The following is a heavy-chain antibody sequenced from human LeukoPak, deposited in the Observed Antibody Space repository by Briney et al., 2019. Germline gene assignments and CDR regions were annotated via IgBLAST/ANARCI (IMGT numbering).Heavy chain of an antibody. CDR1: GGTFSSYT. CDR3: ARVPDTIFGVAGWFDP. Sequence: SVKVSCKASGGTFSSYTISWVRQAPGQGLEWMGGIIPIFGTANYAQKFQGRVTITADESTSTAYMELSSLRSEDTAVYYCARVPDTIFGVAGWFDPWGQGTLVTVSS. D-gene: IGHD3-3*01. J-gene: IGHJ5*02. CDR2: IIPIFGTA. V-gene: IGHV1-69*13.